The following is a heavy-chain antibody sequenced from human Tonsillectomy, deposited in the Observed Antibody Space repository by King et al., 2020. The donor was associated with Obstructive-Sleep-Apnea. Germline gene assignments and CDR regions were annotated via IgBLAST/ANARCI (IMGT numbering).Heavy chain of an antibody. Sequence: VQLVESGGGVVQPGRSLRLSCAASGFTFSSYPIHWVRQAPGKGLEWVAVISYDGRNKYYADSVKGRFTISRDNSHNTLFLQMNSLRAEDTAGYYLAVDGGVIPILQALRYYGMAVWGQGATVTVPS. D-gene: IGHD3-16*02. CDR1: GFTFSSYP. CDR2: ISYDGRNK. CDR3: AVDGGVIPILQALRYYGMAV. V-gene: IGHV3-30*04. J-gene: IGHJ6*01.